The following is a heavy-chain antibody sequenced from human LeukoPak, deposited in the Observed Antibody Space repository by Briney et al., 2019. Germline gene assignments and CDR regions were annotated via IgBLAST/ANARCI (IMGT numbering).Heavy chain of an antibody. CDR2: IWYDGSKK. CDR1: GFTFISYW. CDR3: ARDLAARHFDY. J-gene: IGHJ4*02. Sequence: GGSLRLSCAASGFTFISYWMHWVRQAPGKGLEWVAVIWYDGSKKYYGDSVKGRFTISRDNSKNTLYLQMNSLRGEDTAIYYCARDLAARHFDYWGQGTLVTVSS. V-gene: IGHV3-33*08. D-gene: IGHD6-6*01.